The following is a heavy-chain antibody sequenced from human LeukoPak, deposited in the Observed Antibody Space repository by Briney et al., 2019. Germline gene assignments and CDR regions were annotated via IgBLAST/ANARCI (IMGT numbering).Heavy chain of an antibody. V-gene: IGHV1-2*02. CDR1: GYTLTGYY. Sequence: ASVKVSCKASGYTLTGYYMHWVRQAPGQGLEWMGWINPNSGGTNYAQKFQGRVTMTRDTSISTAYMELSRLRSDDTAVYYRARASYGFSVDYWGQGTLVTVSS. D-gene: IGHD5-18*01. CDR2: INPNSGGT. CDR3: ARASYGFSVDY. J-gene: IGHJ4*02.